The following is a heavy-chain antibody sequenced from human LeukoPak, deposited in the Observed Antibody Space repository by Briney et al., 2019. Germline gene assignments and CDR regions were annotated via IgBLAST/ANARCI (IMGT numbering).Heavy chain of an antibody. V-gene: IGHV4-61*01. J-gene: IGHJ4*02. Sequence: KPSETLSLTCTVSGGSVSSGSYYWSRIRQPPGKGLEWIGYIYYSGSTNYNPSLKSRVTISVDTSKNQFSLKLSSVTAADTAVYYCANGVVPTGDYFDYWGQGTLVTVSS. CDR1: GGSVSSGSYY. D-gene: IGHD2-2*01. CDR3: ANGVVPTGDYFDY. CDR2: IYYSGST.